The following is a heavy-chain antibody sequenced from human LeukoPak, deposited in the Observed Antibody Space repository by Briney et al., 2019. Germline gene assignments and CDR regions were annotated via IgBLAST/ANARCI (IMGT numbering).Heavy chain of an antibody. D-gene: IGHD3-22*01. J-gene: IGHJ4*02. Sequence: PSETLSLTCAVYGGSFSGYYWSWIRQPPGKGLEWIGEINHSGSTNYNPSLKSRVTISVDTSKNQFSLKLSSVTAADTAVYYCASSYYYDSSGYSIDYWGQGTLVTLSS. CDR2: INHSGST. CDR3: ASSYYYDSSGYSIDY. CDR1: GGSFSGYY. V-gene: IGHV4-34*01.